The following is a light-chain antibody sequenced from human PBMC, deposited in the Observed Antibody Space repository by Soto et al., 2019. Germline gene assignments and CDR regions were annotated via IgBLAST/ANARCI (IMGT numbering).Light chain of an antibody. V-gene: IGKV1-5*03. Sequence: VGDRVTITCRASQSISSWLAWYQQKPGTAPNLLIYKASTLQSGVPSRFSGSGSGTEFTLTISSLQPDDSATYYCQQYNDNWTFGQGTKVDIK. CDR3: QQYNDNWT. J-gene: IGKJ1*01. CDR1: QSISSW. CDR2: KAS.